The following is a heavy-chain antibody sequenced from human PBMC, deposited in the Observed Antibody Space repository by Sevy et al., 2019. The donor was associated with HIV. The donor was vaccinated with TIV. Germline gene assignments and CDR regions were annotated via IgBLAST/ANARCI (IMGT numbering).Heavy chain of an antibody. CDR2: IHNSGDTT. J-gene: IGHJ3*02. CDR3: VKGGSIAVAGNDAFDI. CDR1: GFTFSNYG. V-gene: IGHV3-23*01. Sequence: GGSLRLSCAASGFTFSNYGMNWVRQAPGKGLEWVSVIHNSGDTTHYADSVKGRFTISRDNSENTLYLQMNSLRAEDTAVYYCVKGGSIAVAGNDAFDIWGQGTMVTVSS. D-gene: IGHD6-13*01.